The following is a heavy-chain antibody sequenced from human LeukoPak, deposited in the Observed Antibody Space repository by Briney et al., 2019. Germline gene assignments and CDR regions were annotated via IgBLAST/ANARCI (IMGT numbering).Heavy chain of an antibody. CDR2: INTDGSST. J-gene: IGHJ4*02. CDR3: ARGGLEPVDY. V-gene: IGHV3-74*01. D-gene: IGHD1-1*01. CDR1: GFTFSTYW. Sequence: GGSLRLSCAASGFTFSTYWMYWVRQAPGKGLVWVSRINTDGSSTSYADSVKGRFTISRDNAKNTLYLQMNSLRADDTAVYYCARGGLEPVDYWGQGTLVTVSS.